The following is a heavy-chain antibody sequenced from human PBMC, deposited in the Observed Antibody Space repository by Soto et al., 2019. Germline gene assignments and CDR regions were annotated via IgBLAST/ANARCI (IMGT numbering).Heavy chain of an antibody. Sequence: GSLRLSCAASGLTFSSYEMNWIRQAPGKGLEYISYISSSSGSTNYADSVKGRFTISRDNAKNSLYLQMSSLRAEDTAVYYCARDRGGYDRLYYYHGMDVWGQGTTVTVSS. CDR3: ARDRGGYDRLYYYHGMDV. D-gene: IGHD5-12*01. V-gene: IGHV3-48*03. CDR1: GLTFSSYE. CDR2: ISSSSGST. J-gene: IGHJ6*02.